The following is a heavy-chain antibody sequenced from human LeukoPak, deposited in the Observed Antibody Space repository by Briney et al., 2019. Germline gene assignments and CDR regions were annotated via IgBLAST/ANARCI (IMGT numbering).Heavy chain of an antibody. Sequence: GRSLRLSCAASGFTFSSYAMHWVRQAPGKGLEWVAVISYDGSNKYYADSVKGRFTISRDNSKSTLYLQMSSPRAEDTAVYYCVRFGESDAFDIWGQGTMVTVSS. CDR2: ISYDGSNK. D-gene: IGHD3-10*01. J-gene: IGHJ3*02. CDR1: GFTFSSYA. V-gene: IGHV3-30-3*01. CDR3: VRFGESDAFDI.